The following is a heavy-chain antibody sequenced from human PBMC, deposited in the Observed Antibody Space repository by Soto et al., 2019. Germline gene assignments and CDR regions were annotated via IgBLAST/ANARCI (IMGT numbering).Heavy chain of an antibody. J-gene: IGHJ4*02. Sequence: SETLSLTCTVSGGSISSGGYYWSWIRQHPGKGLEWIGYIYYSGSTYYNPSLKSRVTISVDTSKNQFSLKLSSVTAADTAVYYCARGGEDSYDSSGYPVPYFDYWGQGTLVTVSS. CDR3: ARGGEDSYDSSGYPVPYFDY. CDR1: GGSISSGGYY. CDR2: IYYSGST. D-gene: IGHD3-22*01. V-gene: IGHV4-31*03.